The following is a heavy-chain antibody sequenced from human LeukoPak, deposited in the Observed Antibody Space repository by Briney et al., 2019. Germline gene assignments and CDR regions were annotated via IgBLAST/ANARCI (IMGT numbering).Heavy chain of an antibody. Sequence: NTGGSLRLSCAASGFTFTSYAMNWVRQAPGKGLEWVSPISSSSRDINYADSVKGRFTISRDNAWNSLYLQMNSLRAEDTAVYYCARDSDSSGHYYMDYFDYWGQGALVTVSS. CDR1: GFTFTSYA. D-gene: IGHD3-22*01. J-gene: IGHJ4*02. CDR3: ARDSDSSGHYYMDYFDY. V-gene: IGHV3-21*01. CDR2: ISSSSRDI.